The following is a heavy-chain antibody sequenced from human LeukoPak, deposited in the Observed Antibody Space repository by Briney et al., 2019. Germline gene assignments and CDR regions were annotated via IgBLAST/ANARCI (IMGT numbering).Heavy chain of an antibody. CDR2: INPNSGGT. V-gene: IGHV1-2*02. CDR3: ARDTRGFGELLGLGY. D-gene: IGHD3-10*01. Sequence: ASVKVSCKASGYTFTGYYMHWVRQAPGQGLEWMGWINPNSGGTNYAQKFQGRVTMTRDTSISTAYMELSRLRSDDTAVYYCARDTRGFGELLGLGYWGQGTLVTVSS. J-gene: IGHJ4*02. CDR1: GYTFTGYY.